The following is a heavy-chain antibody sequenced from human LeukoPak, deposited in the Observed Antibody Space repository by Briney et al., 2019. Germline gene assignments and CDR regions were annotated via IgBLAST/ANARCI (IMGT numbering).Heavy chain of an antibody. D-gene: IGHD3-9*01. CDR1: GFTFSSYG. Sequence: GRSLRLSCAASGFTFSSYGMHWVRQAPGKGLEWVAVIWYDGSNKYYADSVKGRFTISRDNSKNTLYLQMNSLRAEDTAVYYCASSLLRYFDWYYFDYWGQGTLVTVSS. J-gene: IGHJ4*02. CDR3: ASSLLRYFDWYYFDY. CDR2: IWYDGSNK. V-gene: IGHV3-33*01.